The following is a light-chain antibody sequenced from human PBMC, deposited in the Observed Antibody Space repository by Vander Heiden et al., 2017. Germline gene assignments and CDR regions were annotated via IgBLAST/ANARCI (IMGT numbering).Light chain of an antibody. Sequence: QSALTQPPSASGSPGQSATISCTGTSSDVGGYKYVSWYQQHPDKAPKLMIYEVSRRPSGVPDRFSGSKSGNTASLTVSGLQAEDEADYYCSSYAGSDNLVFGGGTKLTVL. J-gene: IGLJ2*01. CDR3: SSYAGSDNLV. V-gene: IGLV2-8*01. CDR1: SSDVGGYKY. CDR2: EVS.